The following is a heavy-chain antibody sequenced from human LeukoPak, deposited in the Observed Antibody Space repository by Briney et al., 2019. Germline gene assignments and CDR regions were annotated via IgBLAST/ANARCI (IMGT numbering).Heavy chain of an antibody. CDR2: IIPIFGRA. D-gene: IGHD6-19*01. CDR1: GGTFSSYA. V-gene: IGHV1-69*01. J-gene: IGHJ4*02. CDR3: ASIAVAGHFDY. Sequence: ASVKVSCKASGGTFSSYAISWVGQAPGQGLEWMGGIIPIFGRANYAQKFQGRVTITADESTSTAYMELSSLRSEDTAVYYCASIAVAGHFDYWGQGTLVTVSS.